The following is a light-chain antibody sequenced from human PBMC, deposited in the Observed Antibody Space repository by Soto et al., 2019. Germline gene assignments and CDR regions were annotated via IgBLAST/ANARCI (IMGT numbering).Light chain of an antibody. V-gene: IGKV1-5*01. CDR3: QQYNSSPLT. Sequence: DIQMTPSPSTLSASVGDRFTITCRASQSISSWLAWYQQKPGKAPKLLIYDASSLESGVPSRFSGSGSGTEFTLTISSLQPDDFATYYCQQYNSSPLTFGGGTKVDI. CDR2: DAS. CDR1: QSISSW. J-gene: IGKJ4*01.